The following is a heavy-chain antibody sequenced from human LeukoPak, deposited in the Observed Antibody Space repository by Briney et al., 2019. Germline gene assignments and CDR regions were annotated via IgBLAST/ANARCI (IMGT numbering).Heavy chain of an antibody. Sequence: PGGSLRLSCTASGFTFSAYSMNWVRQAPGKGLEGVSYISSGSYTIYYADSVKGRFTISRDDAKNSVSLQMNSLRVEDTAVYYCATPGTVVDMDVWGKGTTVTVSS. CDR2: ISSGSYTI. V-gene: IGHV3-48*04. J-gene: IGHJ6*03. CDR1: GFTFSAYS. D-gene: IGHD2-2*01. CDR3: ATPGTVVDMDV.